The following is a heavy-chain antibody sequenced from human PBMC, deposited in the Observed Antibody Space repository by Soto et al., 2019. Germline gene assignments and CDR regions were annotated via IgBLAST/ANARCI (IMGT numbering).Heavy chain of an antibody. D-gene: IGHD3-3*01. CDR2: IYHSGST. CDR1: GGSISSSYW. CDR3: VTSLNYDFWRDGGRHYYFDY. Sequence: LSLTCAVSGGSISSSYWWNWVRQPPGKGLEWIGKIYHSGSTNYNPSLKNRVTISVDKSNNQFSLRLSSVTAADTAGYFCVTSLNYDFWRDGGRHYYFDYWGQGTLVTVSS. V-gene: IGHV4-4*01. J-gene: IGHJ4*02.